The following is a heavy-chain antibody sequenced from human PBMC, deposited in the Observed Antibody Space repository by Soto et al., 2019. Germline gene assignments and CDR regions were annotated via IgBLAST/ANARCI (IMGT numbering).Heavy chain of an antibody. J-gene: IGHJ5*02. V-gene: IGHV1-8*02. Sequence: ASVKVSCTASGYPFTTYGMSWVRQAPGQGLEWMGWMNPNSGNTGYAQKFQGRVTMTRNTSISTAYMELSSLRSEDTAGYYCARGSTSVSDPWGQGTLVTVSS. CDR1: GYPFTTYG. CDR2: MNPNSGNT. D-gene: IGHD2-8*01. CDR3: ARGSTSVSDP.